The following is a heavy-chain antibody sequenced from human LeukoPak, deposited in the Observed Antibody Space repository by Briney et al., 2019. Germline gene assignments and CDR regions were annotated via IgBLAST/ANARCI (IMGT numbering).Heavy chain of an antibody. CDR3: ARDWVPYYYDSSGLAHFDY. V-gene: IGHV1-18*01. Sequence: GASVKVSCKASGYTFTSYGISRVRQAPGQGLEWMGWISAYNGNTNYAQKLQGRVTMTTDTSTSTAYMELWSLRSDDTAVYYCARDWVPYYYDSSGLAHFDYWGQGTLVTVSS. D-gene: IGHD3-22*01. J-gene: IGHJ4*02. CDR2: ISAYNGNT. CDR1: GYTFTSYG.